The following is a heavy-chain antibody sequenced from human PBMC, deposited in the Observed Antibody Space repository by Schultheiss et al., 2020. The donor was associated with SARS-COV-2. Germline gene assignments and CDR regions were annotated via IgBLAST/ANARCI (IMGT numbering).Heavy chain of an antibody. V-gene: IGHV3-21*01. J-gene: IGHJ5*02. CDR2: ISSSSSYI. CDR3: VRQGRAWYSDT. Sequence: GGSLRLSCAASGFTFSTYNMNWVRQAPGKGLEWVSSISSSSSYIYYADSVKGRFTISRDNAKSTLYLQMNSLTVDDTAVYFCVRQGRAWYSDTWGQGTLVTVSS. D-gene: IGHD6-19*01. CDR1: GFTFSTYN.